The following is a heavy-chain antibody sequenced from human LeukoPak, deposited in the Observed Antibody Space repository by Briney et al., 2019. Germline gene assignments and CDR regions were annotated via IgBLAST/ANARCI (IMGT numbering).Heavy chain of an antibody. CDR2: ISSSSSYI. CDR3: ATRGPITMVRGVTNYMDV. J-gene: IGHJ6*03. D-gene: IGHD3-10*01. Sequence: PGGSLRLSCAASGFTFSSYSMNWVRQAPGKGLEWVSSISSSSSYIYYADSVKGRFTISRDNAKNSLYLQMNSLRAENTAVYYCATRGPITMVRGVTNYMDVWGKGTTVTVS. CDR1: GFTFSSYS. V-gene: IGHV3-21*01.